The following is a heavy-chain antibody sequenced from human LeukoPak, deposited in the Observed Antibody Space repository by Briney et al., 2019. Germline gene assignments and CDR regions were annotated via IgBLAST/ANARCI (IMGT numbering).Heavy chain of an antibody. J-gene: IGHJ1*01. D-gene: IGHD4-17*01. CDR3: ARGIDYGSEYFQH. Sequence: SQTLSLTCTVSGDPISSGNYYWRRIPQQPGRDLVWIGYIYFSGGTFYNPSLKSRVTISVDTSKNQFSLKLTSVTAADTAVYYCARGIDYGSEYFQHWGQGTLVTVSS. CDR2: IYFSGGT. CDR1: GDPISSGNYY. V-gene: IGHV4-31*03.